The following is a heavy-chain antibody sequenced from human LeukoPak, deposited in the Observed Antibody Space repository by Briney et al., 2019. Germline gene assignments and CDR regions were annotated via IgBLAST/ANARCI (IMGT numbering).Heavy chain of an antibody. J-gene: IGHJ4*02. V-gene: IGHV3-30*02. CDR2: IRYDGSNK. Sequence: GGSLKLSCAASGFTFSSYGMHWVRQAPGKGLEWAAFIRYDGSNKYYADSVKGRFTISRDNSKNTLYLQMNSLRAADTAVYYCAKDPTHYRVWDDYDSTVLSYWGQGTLVTVSS. D-gene: IGHD3-22*01. CDR1: GFTFSSYG. CDR3: AKDPTHYRVWDDYDSTVLSY.